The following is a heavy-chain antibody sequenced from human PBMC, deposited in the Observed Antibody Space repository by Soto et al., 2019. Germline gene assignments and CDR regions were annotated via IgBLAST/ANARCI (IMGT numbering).Heavy chain of an antibody. D-gene: IGHD6-13*01. Sequence: SQTLSLTCAISGDSFSSNSAAWSWIRQSPSRGLEWLGRTYYRSKWYNDYAVSVKSRITINPDTSKNQFSLQLNSVTPEDTAVYYCARDLTPYSSSWYASHYYYYGIDVWGQGTTVTVSS. V-gene: IGHV6-1*01. CDR1: GDSFSSNSAA. CDR2: TYYRSKWYN. J-gene: IGHJ6*02. CDR3: ARDLTPYSSSWYASHYYYYGIDV.